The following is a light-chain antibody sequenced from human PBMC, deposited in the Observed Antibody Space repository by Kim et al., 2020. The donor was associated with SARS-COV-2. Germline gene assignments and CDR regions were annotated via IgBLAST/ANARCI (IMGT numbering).Light chain of an antibody. CDR3: QQYDNLPLT. J-gene: IGKJ4*01. Sequence: DIQMTQSPSSLSASVGDRVTITCQASQDISIYLSWYQQKPGKAPKLLIYDGSNLETGVPSRFSGSGFGTDFTFTINSLHPEDFATYYCQQYDNLPLTFGGGTKVEIK. V-gene: IGKV1-33*01. CDR1: QDISIY. CDR2: DGS.